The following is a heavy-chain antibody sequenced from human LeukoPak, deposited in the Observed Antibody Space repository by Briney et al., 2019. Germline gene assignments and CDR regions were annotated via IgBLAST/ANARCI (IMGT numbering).Heavy chain of an antibody. V-gene: IGHV4-59*01. CDR2: IYYSGTT. CDR3: ARDRVAEGSGELHY. D-gene: IGHD1-7*01. Sequence: PSETLSLTCTVSGGSFISYYWSWIRQPPGKGLEWIGYIYYSGTTNYNPSLKSRVTISVDTSKNQFSLSLNSVTAADTAVYYCARDRVAEGSGELHYWGQGTLVTVSS. J-gene: IGHJ4*02. CDR1: GGSFISYY.